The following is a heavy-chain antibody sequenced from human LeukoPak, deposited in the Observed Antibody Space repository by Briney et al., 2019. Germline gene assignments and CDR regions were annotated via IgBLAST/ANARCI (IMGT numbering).Heavy chain of an antibody. D-gene: IGHD3-9*01. CDR3: ARQGYDILTGYIDAFDI. Sequence: SETLSLTCTVSGGSISSYYWSWIRQPPGKGLEWIGYISYSGSTNYNPSLKSRVTISIDTSKNQFSLRLRSVTAADTAIYYCARQGYDILTGYIDAFDIWGQGTMVTVSS. V-gene: IGHV4-59*08. CDR2: ISYSGST. J-gene: IGHJ3*02. CDR1: GGSISSYY.